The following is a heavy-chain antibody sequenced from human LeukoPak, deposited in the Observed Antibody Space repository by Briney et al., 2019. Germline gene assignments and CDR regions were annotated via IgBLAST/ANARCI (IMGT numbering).Heavy chain of an antibody. CDR3: ARVIAIFGVVIGGVYWFDP. CDR2: MNPNSGNT. V-gene: IGHV1-8*01. J-gene: IGHJ5*02. CDR1: GYTFTSYD. Sequence: ASVKVSCKASGYTFTSYDINWVRQATGQGLEWMGWMNPNSGNTGYAQKFQGRVTMTRNTSISTAYMELSSLRSEDTAVYYCARVIAIFGVVIGGVYWFDPWGQGTLVTVSS. D-gene: IGHD3-3*01.